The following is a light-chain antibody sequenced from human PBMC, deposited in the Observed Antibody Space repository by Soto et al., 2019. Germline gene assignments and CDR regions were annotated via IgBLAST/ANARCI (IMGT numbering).Light chain of an antibody. Sequence: IVLTRSPGTLSLSPGERATLSCRASQTITGRSLAWYQQKPGQAPRLLITSISTRATGIPDRFSGSGSGADFTLTITRLEPEDFAVYYCQQFQTSRTSGQRTKV. J-gene: IGKJ1*01. CDR1: QTITGRS. CDR2: SIS. V-gene: IGKV3-20*01. CDR3: QQFQTSRT.